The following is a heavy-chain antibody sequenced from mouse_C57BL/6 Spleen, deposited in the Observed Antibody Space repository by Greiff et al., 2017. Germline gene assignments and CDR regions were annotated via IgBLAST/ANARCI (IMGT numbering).Heavy chain of an antibody. V-gene: IGHV1-53*01. CDR3: ASGGIYYDYSYAMDY. J-gene: IGHJ4*01. CDR2: INPSNGGT. Sequence: QVQLQQPGTELVKPGASVKLSCKASGYTFTRYWMHWVKQRPGQGLEWIGNINPSNGGTNYNEKFKSKATLTVDKSSSTAYMQLSSLTSEDSAVYYCASGGIYYDYSYAMDYWGQGTSVTVSS. CDR1: GYTFTRYW. D-gene: IGHD2-4*01.